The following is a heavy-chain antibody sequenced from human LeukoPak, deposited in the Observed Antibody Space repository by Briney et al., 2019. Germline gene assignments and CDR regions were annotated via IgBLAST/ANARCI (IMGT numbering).Heavy chain of an antibody. CDR1: GYTFTNCG. V-gene: IGHV1-18*01. J-gene: IGHJ4*02. CDR3: ARFWSGAGFFDY. Sequence: ASVKVSCKASGYTFTNCGITWVRQAPGQGLEWMGWISADYGNTNYAQKFQGRVTMTRDTSTSTVYMEMRSLRSDDTAVYYCARFWSGAGFFDYWGQGTLVTVSS. CDR2: ISADYGNT. D-gene: IGHD3-3*01.